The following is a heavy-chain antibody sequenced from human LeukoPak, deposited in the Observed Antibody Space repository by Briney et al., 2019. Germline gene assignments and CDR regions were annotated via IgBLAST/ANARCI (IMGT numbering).Heavy chain of an antibody. D-gene: IGHD5-18*01. CDR2: IYTSGST. Sequence: SETLSLTCTVPGDSISSGNYYWTWIRQPAGKGLEWIGRIYTSGSTNYNPSLKSRVTISVDTSKNQFSLKLSSVTAADTAVYYCATLAYSYGTDYWGQGTLVTVSS. CDR3: ATLAYSYGTDY. CDR1: GDSISSGNYY. J-gene: IGHJ4*02. V-gene: IGHV4-61*02.